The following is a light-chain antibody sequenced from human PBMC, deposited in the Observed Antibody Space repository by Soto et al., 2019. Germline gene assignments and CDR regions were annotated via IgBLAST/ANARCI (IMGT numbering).Light chain of an antibody. CDR2: AAS. CDR1: QGISSY. Sequence: AIRMTQSPSSLSSSTGDRVTITCRASQGISSYLAWYQQKPGKAPKLLIYAASTLQSGVPSRFSGSGSGTDFTLTIRCLQSEDFATYYWQQYYSYPRTFGQGTKLEIK. V-gene: IGKV1-8*01. CDR3: QQYYSYPRT. J-gene: IGKJ2*01.